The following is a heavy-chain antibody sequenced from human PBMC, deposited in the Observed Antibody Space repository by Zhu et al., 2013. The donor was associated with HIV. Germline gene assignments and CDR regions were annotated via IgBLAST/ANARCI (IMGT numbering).Heavy chain of an antibody. Sequence: QVQLVQSGAEVKKPGSSVKVSCKASGGTFSSYAISWVRQAPGQGLEWMGGIIPIFGTANYAQKFQGRVTITADESTSTAYMELSSLRSEDTAVYYCARGGRSSGYYSSYYYYGMDVWGQGTTVTVSS. CDR2: IIPIFGTA. V-gene: IGHV1-69*12. D-gene: IGHD3-22*01. CDR1: GGTFSSYA. CDR3: ARGGRSSGYYSSYYYYGMDV. J-gene: IGHJ6*02.